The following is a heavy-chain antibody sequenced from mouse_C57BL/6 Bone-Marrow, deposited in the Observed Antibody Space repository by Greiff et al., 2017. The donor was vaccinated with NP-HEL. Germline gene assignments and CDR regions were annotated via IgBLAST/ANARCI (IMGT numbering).Heavy chain of an antibody. V-gene: IGHV5-16*01. CDR3: ARDRDYGRDYAMDY. CDR2: INYDGSST. Sequence: EVKLMESEGGLVQPGSSMKLSCTASGFTFSDYYMAWVRQVPEKGLEWVANINYDGSSTYYLDSLKSRFIISRDNAKNILYLQMSSLKSEDTATYYCARDRDYGRDYAMDYWGQGTSVTVSS. CDR1: GFTFSDYY. D-gene: IGHD1-1*01. J-gene: IGHJ4*01.